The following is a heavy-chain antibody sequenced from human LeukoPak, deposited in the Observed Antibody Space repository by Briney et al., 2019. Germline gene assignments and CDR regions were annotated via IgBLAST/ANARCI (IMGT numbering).Heavy chain of an antibody. CDR3: ARLTRVAAAGTGWFDP. J-gene: IGHJ5*02. Sequence: SETLSLTCTVSGGSISSSSYYWGWIRQPPGKGLESIVSIYYSGSTYYNPSLKSRVTISVDTSKNQFSLKLSSVTAADTAVYYCARLTRVAAAGTGWFDPWGQGTLVTVSS. V-gene: IGHV4-39*01. CDR1: GGSISSSSYY. D-gene: IGHD6-13*01. CDR2: IYYSGST.